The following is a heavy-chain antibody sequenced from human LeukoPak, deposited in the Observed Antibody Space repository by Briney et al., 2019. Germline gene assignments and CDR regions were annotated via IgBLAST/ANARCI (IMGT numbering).Heavy chain of an antibody. CDR3: ARGRPPGIAAAGKKFDY. CDR2: INHSGST. V-gene: IGHV4-34*01. D-gene: IGHD6-13*01. Sequence: KPSETLSLTCAVYGGSFSGYYWSWIRQPPGKGLEWIGEINHSGSTNYNPSLKSRVTMSVDTSKNQFSLQLSSVTAADTAVYYCARGRPPGIAAAGKKFDYWGQGTLVTVSS. CDR1: GGSFSGYY. J-gene: IGHJ4*02.